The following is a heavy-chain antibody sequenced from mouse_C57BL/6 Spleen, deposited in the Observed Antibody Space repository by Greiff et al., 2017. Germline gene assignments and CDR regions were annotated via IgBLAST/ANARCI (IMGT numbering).Heavy chain of an antibody. J-gene: IGHJ4*01. CDR2: ISYDGSN. CDR1: GYSITSGYY. CDR3: ARGCGYGAMDY. V-gene: IGHV3-6*01. Sequence: EVKLEESGPGLVKPSQSLSLTCSVTGYSITSGYYWNWIRQFPGNKLEWMGYISYDGSNNYNPSLKNRISITRDTSKNQFFLKLNSVTTEDTATYYCARGCGYGAMDYWGQGTSVTVSS. D-gene: IGHD2-2*01.